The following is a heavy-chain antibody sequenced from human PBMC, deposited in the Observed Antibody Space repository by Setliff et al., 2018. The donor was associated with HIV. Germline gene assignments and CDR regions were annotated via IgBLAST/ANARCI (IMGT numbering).Heavy chain of an antibody. D-gene: IGHD6-13*01. Sequence: PGGSLRLSCVASGFTFSSYGMHWVRQAPGEGLEWVGVISFDGTNKYYAHSVKGRFTISRDISKNTLYLQMNSLRTDDTAVYYCARGRMGYSTSWYAGGNIWGQGTMVTVSS. CDR1: GFTFSSYG. J-gene: IGHJ3*02. V-gene: IGHV3-30*19. CDR2: ISFDGTNK. CDR3: ARGRMGYSTSWYAGGNI.